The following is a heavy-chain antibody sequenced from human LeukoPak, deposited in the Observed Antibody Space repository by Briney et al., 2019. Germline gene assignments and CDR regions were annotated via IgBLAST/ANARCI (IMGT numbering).Heavy chain of an antibody. Sequence: GESLKISCKGSGYSFTTYWIGWVRQMPGKGLGWMGIIYPGDSDTRYSPSFQGQVTISADKSISTAYLQWSSLKASDTAMYYCARLRGCGSGSYYVSPNWFDPWGQGTLVTVSS. CDR1: GYSFTTYW. CDR2: IYPGDSDT. J-gene: IGHJ5*02. V-gene: IGHV5-51*01. CDR3: ARLRGCGSGSYYVSPNWFDP. D-gene: IGHD3-10*01.